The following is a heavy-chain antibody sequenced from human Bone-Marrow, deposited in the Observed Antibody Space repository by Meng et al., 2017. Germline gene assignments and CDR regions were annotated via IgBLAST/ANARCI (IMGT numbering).Heavy chain of an antibody. D-gene: IGHD2/OR15-2a*01. CDR1: GASLNGYY. J-gene: IGHJ4*02. Sequence: QVQLQQWGAGRFKPPETLSLTCDVSGASLNGYYWTWIRQPPGKGLEWIGEINHSGSPDYNTSLKSRVTISVDTSKNQFSLKLSSVTAADTAVYYCARGQLILRNWGQGTLVTVSS. V-gene: IGHV4-34*01. CDR3: ARGQLILRN. CDR2: INHSGSP.